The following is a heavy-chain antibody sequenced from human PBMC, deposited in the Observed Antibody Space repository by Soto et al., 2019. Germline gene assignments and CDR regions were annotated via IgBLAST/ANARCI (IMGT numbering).Heavy chain of an antibody. V-gene: IGHV3-48*03. J-gene: IGHJ2*01. CDR2: ISESGSPE. Sequence: PGGSLRLSCAASGFTFSTYEMSWVRQAPGKGLEWISYISESGSPEYYADSVKGRFTVSRDNAKNSLYLQMNSLTVEDTAVYYCARRGVYDWYFDLWGRGTLVTVSS. D-gene: IGHD1-26*01. CDR3: ARRGVYDWYFDL. CDR1: GFTFSTYE.